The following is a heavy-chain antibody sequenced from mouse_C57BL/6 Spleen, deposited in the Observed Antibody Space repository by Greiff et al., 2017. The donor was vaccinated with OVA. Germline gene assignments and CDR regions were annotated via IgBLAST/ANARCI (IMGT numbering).Heavy chain of an antibody. D-gene: IGHD1-1*01. CDR3: ARGGYYYGSSYYYAMDY. J-gene: IGHJ4*01. V-gene: IGHV1-54*01. Sequence: VKLQQSGAELVRPGTSVKVSCKASGYAFTNYLIEWVKQRPGQGLEWIGVINPGSGGTNYNEKFKGKATLTADKSSSKAYMQLSSLTSEDSAVYFCARGGYYYGSSYYYAMDYWGQGTSVTVSS. CDR1: GYAFTNYL. CDR2: INPGSGGT.